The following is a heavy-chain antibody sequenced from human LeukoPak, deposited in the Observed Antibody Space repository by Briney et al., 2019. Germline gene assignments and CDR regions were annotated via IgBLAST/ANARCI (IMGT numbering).Heavy chain of an antibody. CDR3: ARGSVVAANFDF. V-gene: IGHV3-11*01. D-gene: IGHD2-15*01. J-gene: IGHJ4*02. Sequence: GGPLRLSYAVSGLPFSDYYMSWIRQAPGKGLEGVSSITISGSSTYNADSVKGRFTISRDNAKNSLYLQMYSLRAEDTAVYYCARGSVVAANFDFWGQGTLVTVSS. CDR1: GLPFSDYY. CDR2: ITISGSST.